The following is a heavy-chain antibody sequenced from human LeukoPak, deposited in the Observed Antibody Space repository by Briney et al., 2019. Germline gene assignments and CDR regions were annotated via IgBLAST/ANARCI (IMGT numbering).Heavy chain of an antibody. Sequence: GGSLRLSCAASGFTFSGAWMSWVRQAPGKGLEWVGRIKSKTNGETVDYGAPVKGRFNISTDDSKNTVFLQMNSLKTEDTAVYYCSTAYGGSGSDWGQGTLVTVSS. CDR3: STAYGGSGSD. D-gene: IGHD3-10*01. V-gene: IGHV3-15*01. CDR2: IKSKTNGETV. J-gene: IGHJ4*02. CDR1: GFTFSGAW.